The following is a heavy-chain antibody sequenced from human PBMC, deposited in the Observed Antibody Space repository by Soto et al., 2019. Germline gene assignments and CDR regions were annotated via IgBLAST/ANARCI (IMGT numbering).Heavy chain of an antibody. CDR2: ISGSGGST. D-gene: IGHD6-13*01. Sequence: EVQLLESGGDLVQPGGSLRLSCAASGFTFSSYAMSWVRQAPGKGLEWVSGISGSGGSTYYVDSVKGRFTISRDNSKNALYLQMNSLRAEDTAVYYCARIGQQLIGTKLRDYWGEGALVAVSS. V-gene: IGHV3-23*01. J-gene: IGHJ4*02. CDR1: GFTFSSYA. CDR3: ARIGQQLIGTKLRDY.